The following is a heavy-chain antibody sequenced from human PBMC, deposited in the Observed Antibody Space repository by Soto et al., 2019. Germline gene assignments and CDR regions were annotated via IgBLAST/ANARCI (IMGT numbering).Heavy chain of an antibody. CDR3: ARLDGYNSFDF. CDR1: GYSISSGAYY. CDR2: IFHNGGT. J-gene: IGHJ4*02. D-gene: IGHD5-12*01. V-gene: IGHV4-30-2*01. Sequence: QIHLQESGSGLVKPSQTLSLTCAVSGYSISSGAYYWSWIRQPQGKGLEWIEYIFHNGGTYYNPSLESRITISLDRSKNQFSLKVSAVTAADTALYYCARLDGYNSFDFWGQGTLVTVSS.